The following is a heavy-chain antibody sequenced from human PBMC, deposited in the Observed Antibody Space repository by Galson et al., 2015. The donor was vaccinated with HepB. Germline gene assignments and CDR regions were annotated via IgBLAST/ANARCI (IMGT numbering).Heavy chain of an antibody. CDR1: GFIYSSFT. CDR3: AKDFEDYYESGTYRFDL. D-gene: IGHD3-10*01. Sequence: SLRLSCAGSGFIYSSFTMSWVRQAPGKGLEWVSSLSASGNRPYYKDSVKGRFTISRDNSKSTVYLQMNSLRAEDTAIYYCAKDFEDYYESGTYRFDLWGQGTLVTVSS. CDR2: LSASGNRP. V-gene: IGHV3-23*01. J-gene: IGHJ5*01.